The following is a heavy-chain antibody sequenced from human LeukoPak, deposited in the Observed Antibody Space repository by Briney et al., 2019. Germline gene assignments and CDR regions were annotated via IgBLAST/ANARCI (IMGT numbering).Heavy chain of an antibody. V-gene: IGHV4-30-2*01. CDR1: GGCINSGGYP. D-gene: IGHD5/OR15-5a*01. CDR2: ISRSGST. J-gene: IGHJ3*01. CDR3: ARQRTVSTTRGFDV. Sequence: SQTLSKICSVPGGCINSGGYPWRWIRQPPGKGLERIGDISRSGSTNYNPSLKSRLTISLDTSMTHFSLNLRSVTAADTAVYWCARQRTVSTTRGFDVWGQGTMVTVSS.